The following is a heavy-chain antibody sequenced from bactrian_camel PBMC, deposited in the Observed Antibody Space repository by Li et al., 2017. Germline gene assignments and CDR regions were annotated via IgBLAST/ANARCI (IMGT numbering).Heavy chain of an antibody. Sequence: HVQLVESGGGSVQAGGSLSLTCTASGPTYERGCMAWFRQAPGKEREGVAVVEADGTAYHADSVKGRFTISQADAKNSVYLQMNSLKPEDTAMYYCAAATVCSSARCCATISQSEYNSWGRGTQVTVS. CDR3: AAATVCSSARCCATISQSEYNS. D-gene: IGHD6*01. V-gene: IGHV3S63*01. J-gene: IGHJ4*01. CDR1: GPTYERGC. CDR2: VEADGTA.